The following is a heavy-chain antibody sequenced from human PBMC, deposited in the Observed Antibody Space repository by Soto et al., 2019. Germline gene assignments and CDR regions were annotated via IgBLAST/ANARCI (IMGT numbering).Heavy chain of an antibody. CDR1: GGPFSSFG. Sequence: ASVKVSCKASGGPFSSFGISWVRQAPGQGLEWMGGIIPVFGRPNYAQRFRGRLTITADESTNTTYMELIDLTSEATAVYYCAREASSYDFWGQGTQVTVSS. D-gene: IGHD5-12*01. V-gene: IGHV1-69*13. CDR3: AREASSYDF. CDR2: IIPVFGRP. J-gene: IGHJ1*01.